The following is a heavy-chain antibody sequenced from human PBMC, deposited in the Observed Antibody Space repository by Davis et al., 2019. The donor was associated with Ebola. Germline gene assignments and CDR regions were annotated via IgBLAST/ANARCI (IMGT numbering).Heavy chain of an antibody. V-gene: IGHV1-69*04. CDR3: AREVRFLEWLSSYYFDY. D-gene: IGHD3-3*01. J-gene: IGHJ4*02. Sequence: SVKVSCKASGYTFTGYYMHWVRQAPGQGLEWMGRIIPILGIANYAQKFQGRVTITADKSTSTAYMELSSLRSEDTAVYYCAREVRFLEWLSSYYFDYWGQGTLVTVSS. CDR2: IIPILGIA. CDR1: GYTFTGYY.